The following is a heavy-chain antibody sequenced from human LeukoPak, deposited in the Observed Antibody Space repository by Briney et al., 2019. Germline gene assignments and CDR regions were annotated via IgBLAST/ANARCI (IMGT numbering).Heavy chain of an antibody. CDR2: IKQDGSEK. Sequence: PGGSLRLSCAASGFTFSSYWMSWVRQAPGKGLEWVANIKQDGSEKYYVDSVKGRFTISRDNAKNSLYLQMNSLRAEDTAVYYCARDQVGATFNYYYGMDVWGQGTTVTVSS. D-gene: IGHD1-26*01. CDR1: GFTFSSYW. V-gene: IGHV3-7*01. J-gene: IGHJ6*02. CDR3: ARDQVGATFNYYYGMDV.